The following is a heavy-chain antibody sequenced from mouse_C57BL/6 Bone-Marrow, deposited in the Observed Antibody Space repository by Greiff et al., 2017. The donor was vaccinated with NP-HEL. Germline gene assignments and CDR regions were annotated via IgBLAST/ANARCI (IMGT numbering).Heavy chain of an antibody. CDR1: GYTFTDYE. D-gene: IGHD2-3*01. V-gene: IGHV1-15*01. CDR2: IDPETGGT. CDR3: TRSRGWLPRYFDY. J-gene: IGHJ2*01. Sequence: VQLQESGAELVRPGASVTLSCKASGYTFTDYEMHWVKQTPVHGLEWIGAIDPETGGTAYNQKFKGKAILTADKSSSTAYMELRSLTSEDSAVYYCTRSRGWLPRYFDYWGQGTTRTVSS.